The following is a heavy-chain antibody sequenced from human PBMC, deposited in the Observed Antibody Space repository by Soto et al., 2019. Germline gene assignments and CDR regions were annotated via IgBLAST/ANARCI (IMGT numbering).Heavy chain of an antibody. V-gene: IGHV1-24*01. Sequence: ASVKVSCKVSGYTLTELSMHWVRQAPGKGLEWMGGFDPEDGETIYAQKFQGRVTMTEDTSTDTAYMELSSLRSEDTAVYYCATEPSFSGSYPVWGQGTLVTVSS. D-gene: IGHD1-26*01. J-gene: IGHJ4*02. CDR3: ATEPSFSGSYPV. CDR1: GYTLTELS. CDR2: FDPEDGET.